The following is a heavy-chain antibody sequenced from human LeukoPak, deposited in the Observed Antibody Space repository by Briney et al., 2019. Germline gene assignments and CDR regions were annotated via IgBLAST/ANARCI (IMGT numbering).Heavy chain of an antibody. D-gene: IGHD3-22*01. V-gene: IGHV3-33*01. J-gene: IGHJ3*02. CDR2: IRSDASNK. Sequence: PGGSLRLSWAASGFNFRNYDMHWVRQAPGKGREGVASIRSDASNKYYADSVKGRFTISRDNAKNTLFLQMNSLRAEDTAVYYCARAYYFDTTGHDSDALDIWGRGTMVTVSS. CDR3: ARAYYFDTTGHDSDALDI. CDR1: GFNFRNYD.